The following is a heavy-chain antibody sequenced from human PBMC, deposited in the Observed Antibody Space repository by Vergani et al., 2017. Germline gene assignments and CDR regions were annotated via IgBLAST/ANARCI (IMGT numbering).Heavy chain of an antibody. CDR1: GGTFSSYA. CDR2: IIPIFGTA. D-gene: IGHD3-3*01. Sequence: QVQLVQSGAEVKKPGSSVKVSCKASGGTFSSYAISWVRQAPGQGLEWMGGIIPIFGTANYAQKFQGRVTITADKSTSTAYMELSSLRSDDTAVYYCARSEGITIFGVPHPNLALGYYMDVWGKGTTVTVSS. V-gene: IGHV1-69*06. J-gene: IGHJ6*03. CDR3: ARSEGITIFGVPHPNLALGYYMDV.